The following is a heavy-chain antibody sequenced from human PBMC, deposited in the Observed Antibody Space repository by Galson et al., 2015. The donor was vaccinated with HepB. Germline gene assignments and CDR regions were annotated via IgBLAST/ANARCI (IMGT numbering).Heavy chain of an antibody. CDR3: ARDLRYGDLGY. CDR1: GVTFSDYY. CDR2: ISSSGSTI. V-gene: IGHV3-11*01. Sequence: LRLAGAASGVTFSDYYMSWVRQAPGKGLEWVSYISSSGSTIYYADSVKGRFTIARVNAKKSLHLQMNSLGAEDTAVYYCARDLRYGDLGYWGQGTLVTVSS. D-gene: IGHD1-14*01. J-gene: IGHJ4*02.